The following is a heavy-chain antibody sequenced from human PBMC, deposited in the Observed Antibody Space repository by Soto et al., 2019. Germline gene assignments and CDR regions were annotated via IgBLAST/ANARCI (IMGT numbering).Heavy chain of an antibody. CDR2: INVGNGNA. CDR3: TSSSETGY. CDR1: GYTYTEYA. Sequence: QVQFVQSGAEVKKPGASVKLSCKTSGYTYTEYAIHWVRQAPGQGLEWMGWINVGNGNAKYSQRFEGRVTMTRDTSASTVYMEVGSLASEDTAVYYCTSSSETGYWGQGTLVTVSS. J-gene: IGHJ4*02. V-gene: IGHV1-3*01.